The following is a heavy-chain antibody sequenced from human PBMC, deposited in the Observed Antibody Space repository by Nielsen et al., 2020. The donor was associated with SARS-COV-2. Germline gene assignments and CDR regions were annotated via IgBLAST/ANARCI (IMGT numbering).Heavy chain of an antibody. CDR2: IHYSGTA. D-gene: IGHD4-17*01. CDR3: ARDYYGDYLDGFDI. CDR1: GGSISSYY. Sequence: SETLSLTCTVSGGSISSYYWSWIRQPPGKGLEWLAYIHYSGTANYNPSLKSRGLVSIDTSKNQFSLKLTSVTAADTAFYYCARDYYGDYLDGFDIWGHGTMVTVSS. V-gene: IGHV4-59*01. J-gene: IGHJ3*02.